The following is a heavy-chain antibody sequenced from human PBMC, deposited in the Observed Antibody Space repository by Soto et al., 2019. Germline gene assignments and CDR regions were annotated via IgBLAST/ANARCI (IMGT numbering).Heavy chain of an antibody. CDR2: IYWDNNS. CDR3: AHYFDSSGHWGFDY. CDR1: GFSLTTRGVG. V-gene: IGHV2-5*02. Sequence: QITLKESGPTLVKPTQTLTLTCSFTGFSLTTRGVGVGWIRQPPGKALEWLTLIYWDNNSRHSESLRSRLTITKVTSKNQVVLTMTNVDPVDTAIYHCAHYFDSSGHWGFDYWGQGALVTVSS. D-gene: IGHD3-22*01. J-gene: IGHJ4*02.